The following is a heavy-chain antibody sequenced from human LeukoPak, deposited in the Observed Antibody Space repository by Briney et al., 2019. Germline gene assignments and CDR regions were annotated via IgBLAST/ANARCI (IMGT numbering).Heavy chain of an antibody. Sequence: GESLRLSCAASGFTFSVYTMNWVRQAPGKGLEWVSSIIGSSGYIYYADSVKGRFTVSSDVSKNTLYLQMNNLRGEDTAVYYCASRHCSGENCYAGPLDFWGQGIQVTVSS. D-gene: IGHD2-8*02. V-gene: IGHV3-21*04. CDR2: IIGSSGYI. CDR3: ASRHCSGENCYAGPLDF. CDR1: GFTFSVYT. J-gene: IGHJ4*02.